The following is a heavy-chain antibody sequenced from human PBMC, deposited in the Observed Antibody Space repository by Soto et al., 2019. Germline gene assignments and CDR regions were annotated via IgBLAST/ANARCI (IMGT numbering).Heavy chain of an antibody. D-gene: IGHD7-27*01. J-gene: IGHJ5*02. V-gene: IGHV3-48*01. CDR2: IRSTGTT. CDR1: GFTFRTNT. CDR3: ARENWGSFS. Sequence: GGSLRLSCSASGFTFRTNTMSWVRQAPGKGLEWVSDIRSTGTTYYADSVKGRFTISRDNGKNSLYLQMNSLRAEDTAVYYCARENWGSFSWGQGTQVTVSS.